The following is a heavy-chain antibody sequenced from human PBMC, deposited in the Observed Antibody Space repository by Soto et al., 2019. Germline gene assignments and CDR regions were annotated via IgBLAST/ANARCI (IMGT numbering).Heavy chain of an antibody. CDR2: ISSTTNYI. J-gene: IGHJ4*02. CDR1: GFTFTRYS. D-gene: IGHD3-22*01. V-gene: IGHV3-21*06. CDR3: AGTYDTSGDYPYYFEY. Sequence: EVQLVESGGGLVKPGGSLRLSCAASGFTFTRYSMNWVRQAPGKGLEWVSSISSTTNYIYYGDSMKGRFTISRDNAKNSLYLEMNSLRAEDTAVYYCAGTYDTSGDYPYYFEYWGQGTLVTVSS.